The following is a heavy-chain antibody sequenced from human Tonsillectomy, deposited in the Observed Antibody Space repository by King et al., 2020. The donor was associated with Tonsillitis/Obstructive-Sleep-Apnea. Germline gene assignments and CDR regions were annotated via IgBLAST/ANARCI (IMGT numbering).Heavy chain of an antibody. V-gene: IGHV3-30*04. CDR1: GFTFNSYA. CDR3: ASDEEYCSGGSCYRFDY. J-gene: IGHJ4*02. D-gene: IGHD2-15*01. CDR2: ISYDGSHK. Sequence: VQLVESGGGVVQPGRTLRLSCAASGFTFNSYAMQWVRQAPGKGLEWVADISYDGSHKYYADSVKERVTFSRDNSKHTLYLQMNSLRPEDSAVSYCASDEEYCSGGSCYRFDYWGQGALVSVSS.